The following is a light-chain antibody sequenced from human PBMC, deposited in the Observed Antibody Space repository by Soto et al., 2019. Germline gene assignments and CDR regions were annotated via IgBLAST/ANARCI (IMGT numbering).Light chain of an antibody. CDR3: QQYGSSPLT. CDR1: QSVSSSY. CDR2: GAS. V-gene: IGKV3-20*01. Sequence: EIVLTQSPGTLSLSPGERATLSCRASQSVSSSYLAWYQQKPGQAPRLLIYGASSRATGIPDRFSDSGSGTDFTLTISRLEPEDFAVYYCQQYGSSPLTFGQGTKVEIK. J-gene: IGKJ1*01.